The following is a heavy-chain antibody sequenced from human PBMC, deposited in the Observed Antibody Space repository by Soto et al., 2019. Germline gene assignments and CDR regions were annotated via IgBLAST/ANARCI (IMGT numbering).Heavy chain of an antibody. V-gene: IGHV4-34*01. J-gene: IGHJ5*02. CDR2: IKHSGST. CDR3: ARGKVVVVPAAMRWFDP. Sequence: QVQLQQWGAGLLKPSETLSLTCAVYGGSFSGYYWSWIRQPPGKGLEWIGEIKHSGSTNYNPSLNGRVTISVATSKNQFSLKLSTVTAADTAVYYCARGKVVVVPAAMRWFDPWGQGTLVTVSS. D-gene: IGHD2-2*01. CDR1: GGSFSGYY.